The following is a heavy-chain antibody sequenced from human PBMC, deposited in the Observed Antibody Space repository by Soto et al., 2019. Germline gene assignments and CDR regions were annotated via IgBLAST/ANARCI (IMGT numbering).Heavy chain of an antibody. Sequence: AACGVSVRFSTVAGVRQTQGKGLEWVSGISNSGDTIYYADSVKGRFTISRDNFKNTLYLQMNSLRADDTAVYYCADPVPAPTHYDYYDMDVWGQGTTVTV. V-gene: IGHV3-23*01. CDR3: ADPVPAPTHYDYYDMDV. CDR1: GVSVRFST. D-gene: IGHD2-2*01. CDR2: ISNSGDTI. J-gene: IGHJ6*02.